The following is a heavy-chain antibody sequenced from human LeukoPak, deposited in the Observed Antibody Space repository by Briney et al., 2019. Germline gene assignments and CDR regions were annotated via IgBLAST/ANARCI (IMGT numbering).Heavy chain of an antibody. CDR3: VRGDGWFGELLNFDN. D-gene: IGHD3-10*01. V-gene: IGHV3-48*02. CDR1: GFTFRAYS. J-gene: IGHJ4*02. Sequence: GGSLRLSCAASGFTFRAYSMNWVRQAPGKGPEWVSHISSSSSTMYYADSVKGRFTISRDNGKNSLYLQMNSLRDEDTAVYYCVRGDGWFGELLNFDNWGQGTLVTVSS. CDR2: ISSSSSTM.